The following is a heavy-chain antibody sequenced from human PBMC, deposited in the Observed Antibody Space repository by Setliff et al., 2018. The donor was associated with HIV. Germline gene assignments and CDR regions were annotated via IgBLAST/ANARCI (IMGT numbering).Heavy chain of an antibody. CDR3: ARAYYDSVWGSHRYRFYYFDY. Sequence: ASVKVSCKASGYRFSSYGISWVRQAPGQGLEWMGIINPSDNRTYYAQKFQGRVTMTRDTSTSSVYMELRSLRSEDTAVYYCARAYYDSVWGSHRYRFYYFDYWGQGSLVTVSS. CDR1: GYRFSSYG. V-gene: IGHV1-46*01. J-gene: IGHJ4*02. CDR2: INPSDNRT. D-gene: IGHD3-16*02.